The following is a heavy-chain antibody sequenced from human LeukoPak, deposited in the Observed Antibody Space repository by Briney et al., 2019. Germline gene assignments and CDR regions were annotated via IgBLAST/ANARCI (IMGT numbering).Heavy chain of an antibody. J-gene: IGHJ4*02. CDR1: GYTFTGYY. CDR2: INPNNGGT. V-gene: IGHV1-2*06. Sequence: ASVKVSCKASGYTFTGYYIHWVRQAPGQGLEWMGHINPNNGGTNYAQKFQGRVSMTRDTSINTAYMELNSLRSDDTAIYYCARDHLAAAGSGGWGQGTLVTVSS. D-gene: IGHD6-13*01. CDR3: ARDHLAAAGSGG.